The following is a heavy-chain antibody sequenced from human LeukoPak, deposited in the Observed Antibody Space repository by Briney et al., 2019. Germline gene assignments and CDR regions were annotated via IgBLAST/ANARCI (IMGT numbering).Heavy chain of an antibody. CDR1: GYIFTDYY. CDR3: AGGAAMTYYYYMDV. Sequence: GASVKVSCRASGYIFTDYYMHWVRQAPGQGLEWMGRINPNSGGTNYAQKFQGRVTMTRDTSISTAYMELSRLRSDDTAVYYCAGGAAMTYYYYMDVWGKGTTVTVSS. CDR2: INPNSGGT. D-gene: IGHD2-2*01. V-gene: IGHV1-2*06. J-gene: IGHJ6*03.